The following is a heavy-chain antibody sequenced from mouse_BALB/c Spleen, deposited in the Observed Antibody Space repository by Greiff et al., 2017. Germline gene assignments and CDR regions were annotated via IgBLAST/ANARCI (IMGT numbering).Heavy chain of an antibody. Sequence: EVQRVESGGGLVQPGGSRKLSCAASGFTFSDYGMAWVRQAPGKGLEWVAFISNLAYSIYYADTVTGRFTISRENAKNTLYLEMSSLRSEDTAMYYCARGYGNYHYFDYWGQGTTLTVSA. J-gene: IGHJ2*01. D-gene: IGHD2-10*02. CDR1: GFTFSDYG. CDR2: ISNLAYSI. CDR3: ARGYGNYHYFDY. V-gene: IGHV5-15*02.